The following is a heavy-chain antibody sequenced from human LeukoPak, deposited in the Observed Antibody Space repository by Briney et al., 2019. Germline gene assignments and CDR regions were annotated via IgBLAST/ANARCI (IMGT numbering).Heavy chain of an antibody. V-gene: IGHV5-51*01. J-gene: IGHJ4*02. CDR1: GYSFTSHW. CDR2: IYPGDSDT. D-gene: IGHD5-24*01. CDR3: ARRLLATIPIYDY. Sequence: GESLKISCKGSGYSFTSHWIGWVRQMPGKGLEWMGIIYPGDSDTRYSPSFQGQVTISADKSISTAYLQWSSLKASDTAMYYCARRLLATIPIYDYWGQGTLVTVSS.